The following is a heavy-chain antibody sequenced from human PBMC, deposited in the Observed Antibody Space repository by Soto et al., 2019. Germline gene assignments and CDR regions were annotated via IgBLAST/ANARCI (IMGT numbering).Heavy chain of an antibody. CDR1: GYSFTIYW. CDR2: IDPSDSYT. J-gene: IGHJ5*02. CDR3: ARRVYSSSWPKGNWFDP. D-gene: IGHD6-13*01. V-gene: IGHV5-10-1*01. Sequence: ESLQISCKCSGYSFTIYWIIWVLQMPVKGLEWMGRIDPSDSYTNYSPSFQGHVTISADKSISTAYLQWSSLKASDTAMYYCARRVYSSSWPKGNWFDPWGQGTLVTVSS.